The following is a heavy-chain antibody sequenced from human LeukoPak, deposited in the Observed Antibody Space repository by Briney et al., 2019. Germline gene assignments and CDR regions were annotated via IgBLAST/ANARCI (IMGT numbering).Heavy chain of an antibody. CDR3: ARHSSRWFAGGGFDI. CDR1: GYNFTNHW. D-gene: IGHD6-13*01. Sequence: GESLKISCKGSGYNFTNHWIGWVRQMPGKGLEWMGIILPTDSNTRYSPSFRGQVTISADKSISTAYLQWSSLKAWDTAIYYCARHSSRWFAGGGFDIWGQGTMVSVSS. CDR2: ILPTDSNT. J-gene: IGHJ3*02. V-gene: IGHV5-51*01.